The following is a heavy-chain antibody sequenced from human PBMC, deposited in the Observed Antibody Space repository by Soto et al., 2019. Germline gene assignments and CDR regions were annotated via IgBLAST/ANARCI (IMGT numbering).Heavy chain of an antibody. CDR1: GYTFTSYG. Sequence: ASVKVSCKASGYTFTSYGISWVRQAPGQGLEWMGWISAYNGNTNYAQKLQGRVTMTTDTSTSTAYMELRSLRSDDTAVYYCARGDSNIPALRAFRFDYWGQGTLVTVSS. V-gene: IGHV1-18*04. D-gene: IGHD2-2*01. CDR2: ISAYNGNT. J-gene: IGHJ4*02. CDR3: ARGDSNIPALRAFRFDY.